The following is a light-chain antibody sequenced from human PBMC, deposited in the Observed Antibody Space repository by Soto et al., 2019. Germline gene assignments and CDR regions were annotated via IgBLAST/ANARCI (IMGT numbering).Light chain of an antibody. Sequence: DIQMPQSPSSLSASVGDRVTITCRASQNIDTYLNWYLQKPGQAPKLLIYSAYSLQSGVSPRFSGDGSGTDFTLSISSLQPEYFVTYYCQQSYNFPRTFGHGTTV. CDR1: QNIDTY. CDR3: QQSYNFPRT. CDR2: SAY. V-gene: IGKV1-39*01. J-gene: IGKJ1*01.